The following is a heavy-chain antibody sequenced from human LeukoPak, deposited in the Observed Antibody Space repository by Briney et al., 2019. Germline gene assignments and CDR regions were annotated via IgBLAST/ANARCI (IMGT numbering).Heavy chain of an antibody. D-gene: IGHD1-7*01. J-gene: IGHJ5*02. V-gene: IGHV1-18*01. CDR1: GYTFTSYG. Sequence: GASVKVSCKASGYTFTSYGISWVRQAPGQGLEWMGWISAYNGNTNYAQKLQGRVTMTTDTSTSTAYMELRSLRSDDTAVYYCARRRFISGTSSSYFDLWGQGTLVTVSS. CDR3: ARRRFISGTSSSYFDL. CDR2: ISAYNGNT.